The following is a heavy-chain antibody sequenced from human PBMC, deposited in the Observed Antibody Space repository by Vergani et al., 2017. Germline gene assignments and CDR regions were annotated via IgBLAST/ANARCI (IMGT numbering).Heavy chain of an antibody. D-gene: IGHD3-10*01. J-gene: IGHJ4*02. CDR3: ARGVASSRTRLGTFGY. Sequence: QVQLVQSGAEVKKPGASVKVSCKASGYTFTSYDINWVRQATGQGLEWMGWMNPNSGKTGYAQKFQGRVTMTRNTSISTAYMELSSLRSGDTAVYYCARGVASSRTRLGTFGYWGQGTLVTVSS. CDR2: MNPNSGKT. CDR1: GYTFTSYD. V-gene: IGHV1-8*01.